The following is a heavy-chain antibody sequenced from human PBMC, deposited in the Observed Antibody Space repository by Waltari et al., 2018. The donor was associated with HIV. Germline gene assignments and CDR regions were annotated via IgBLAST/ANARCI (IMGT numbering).Heavy chain of an antibody. Sequence: EMQLSESGVALVQPGGSRRMSCDSSGFLFSVYDMSWVGQAPGRGLEWVAAISNGGYRTYYADSVKGRFAISRDPSNNTVSLQMNNLRVEDTAFYYCARDDYINYWTTSANWFDPWVQGTLVTVSP. CDR2: ISNGGYRT. CDR1: GFLFSVYD. J-gene: IGHJ5*02. V-gene: IGHV3-23*01. CDR3: ARDDYINYWTTSANWFDP. D-gene: IGHD4-4*01.